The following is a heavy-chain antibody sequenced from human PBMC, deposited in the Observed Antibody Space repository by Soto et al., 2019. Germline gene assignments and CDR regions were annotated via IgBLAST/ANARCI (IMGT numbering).Heavy chain of an antibody. D-gene: IGHD2-15*01. CDR2: IRSKANSYAT. Sequence: EVQLVESGGGLVQPGGSLKLSCAASGFTFSGSAMHWVRQASGKGLEWVGRIRSKANSYATAYAASVKGRCTISRDDSKNTAYLQMNSLKTEDTAVYYCTRRYCSGGSCYWFDPWGQGTLVTVSS. V-gene: IGHV3-73*01. J-gene: IGHJ5*02. CDR3: TRRYCSGGSCYWFDP. CDR1: GFTFSGSA.